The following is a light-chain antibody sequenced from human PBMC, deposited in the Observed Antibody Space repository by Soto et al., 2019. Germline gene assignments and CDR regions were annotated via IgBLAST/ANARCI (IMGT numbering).Light chain of an antibody. CDR3: QQYNSYWT. CDR2: KAS. Sequence: DIQMTQSPSTLSASVGDRVTITCRASQSISSWLAWDQQKPGKAPKLLIYKASSLESGVPSRFSGSGSGTEFTLTISSLQPDDFATYYCQQYNSYWTSGQGTKVEIK. V-gene: IGKV1-5*03. J-gene: IGKJ1*01. CDR1: QSISSW.